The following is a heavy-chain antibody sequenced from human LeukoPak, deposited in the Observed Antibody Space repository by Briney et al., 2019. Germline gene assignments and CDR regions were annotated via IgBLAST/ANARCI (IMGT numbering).Heavy chain of an antibody. CDR2: IYYGGST. D-gene: IGHD5/OR15-5a*01. CDR1: GGPISGYH. V-gene: IGHV4-59*08. CDR3: ARHHIVSTGTFDY. Sequence: SETLSLTCTVSGGPISGYHWSWIRQPPGKGLEWIGYIYYGGSTNYNPSLKSRVTISLDTSKNQFSLKLNSVTAADTAVYYCARHHIVSTGTFDYWGQGTLVTVSS. J-gene: IGHJ4*02.